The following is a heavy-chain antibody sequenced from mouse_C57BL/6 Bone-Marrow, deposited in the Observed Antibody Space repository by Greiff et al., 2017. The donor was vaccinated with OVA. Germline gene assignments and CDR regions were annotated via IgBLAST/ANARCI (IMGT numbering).Heavy chain of an antibody. CDR3: AREHYGNFYYYAMDY. CDR1: GYSITSGYY. CDR2: ISYDGSN. Sequence: EVKLVESGPGLVKPSQSLSLTCSVTGYSITSGYYWNWIRQFPGNKLEWMGYISYDGSNNYNPSLKNRISITRDTSKNQFFLKLNSVTTEDTATYYCAREHYGNFYYYAMDYWGQGTSVTVSS. J-gene: IGHJ4*01. D-gene: IGHD2-1*01. V-gene: IGHV3-6*01.